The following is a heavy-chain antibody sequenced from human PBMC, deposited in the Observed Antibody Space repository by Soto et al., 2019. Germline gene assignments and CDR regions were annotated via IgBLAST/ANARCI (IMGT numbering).Heavy chain of an antibody. Sequence: GASVKVSCKASGYTFTGYHMHWVRQAPGQGLEWMGWINPNSGGTNYAQKFQGRVTMTRDTSISTAYMELSRLRSDDTAVYYCASNLEMATQLDYWGQETLVTVSS. CDR3: ASNLEMATQLDY. CDR2: INPNSGGT. D-gene: IGHD2-15*01. V-gene: IGHV1-2*02. CDR1: GYTFTGYH. J-gene: IGHJ4*02.